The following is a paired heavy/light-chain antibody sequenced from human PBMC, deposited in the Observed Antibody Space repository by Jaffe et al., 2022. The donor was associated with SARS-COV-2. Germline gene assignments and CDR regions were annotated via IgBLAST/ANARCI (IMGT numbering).Heavy chain of an antibody. Sequence: QVQLQQSGPGLVKPSQTLSLTCSISGDSVSSNNAIWNWLRQSPSRGLEWLGRTYHRSRWYDDCAVSVKGRIIIKPDTSKNQVSLQLSSVTPEDTAVYYCVRGGAGTTAGLFDSWGQGTLVTVSS. CDR1: GDSVSSNNAI. J-gene: IGHJ4*02. D-gene: IGHD1-7*01. CDR3: VRGGAGTTAGLFDS. V-gene: IGHV6-1*01. CDR2: TYHRSRWYD.
Light chain of an antibody. CDR1: QAFGGGY. V-gene: IGKV3-20*01. CDR2: GTS. Sequence: EIVVTQSPGTLSLSPGERATLSCRASQAFGGGYLAWYQQKPGQAPRLLIYGTSSRATGIPDRFSGGGSGTDFTLTINRLEPEDFAVYYCQHYDDSPPWTFGQGTKVEI. J-gene: IGKJ1*01. CDR3: QHYDDSPPWT.